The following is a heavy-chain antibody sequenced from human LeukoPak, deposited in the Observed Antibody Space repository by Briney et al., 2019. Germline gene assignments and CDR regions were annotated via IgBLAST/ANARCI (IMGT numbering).Heavy chain of an antibody. J-gene: IGHJ6*02. CDR3: ARVPGYCSSTSCYGYYYGMDV. D-gene: IGHD2-2*01. Sequence: ASVKVSCKASGYTFTGYYMHWVRQAPGQGLEWMGWINPNSGGTNYAQKFQGRVTMTRDTSISTAYMELSRLRSDDTAVYYCARVPGYCSSTSCYGYYYGMDVWGQGTRVTVSS. CDR1: GYTFTGYY. V-gene: IGHV1-2*02. CDR2: INPNSGGT.